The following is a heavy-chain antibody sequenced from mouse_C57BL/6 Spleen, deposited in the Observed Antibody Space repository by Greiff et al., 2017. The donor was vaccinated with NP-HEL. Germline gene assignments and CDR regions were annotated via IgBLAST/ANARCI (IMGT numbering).Heavy chain of an antibody. V-gene: IGHV5-6*02. Sequence: DVKLVESGGDLVKPGGSLKLSCAASGFTFSSYGMSWVRQTPDKRLEWVATISSGGSYTYYPDSVKGRFTISRDNAKNTLYLQMSSLKSEDTAMYYCARRSGNYWYFDVWGTGTTVTVSS. CDR1: GFTFSSYG. D-gene: IGHD2-1*01. CDR3: ARRSGNYWYFDV. J-gene: IGHJ1*03. CDR2: ISSGGSYT.